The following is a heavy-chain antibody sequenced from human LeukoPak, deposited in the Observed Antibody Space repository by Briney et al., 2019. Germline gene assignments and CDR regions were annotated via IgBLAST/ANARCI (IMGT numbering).Heavy chain of an antibody. CDR3: ARGARAAAVGN. V-gene: IGHV4-4*07. D-gene: IGHD6-13*01. CDR1: GGSISTYY. CDR2: IHTSGST. Sequence: PSETLSLTCTVSGGSISTYYWSWIRQPAGKGLEWIGRIHTSGSTNYNPSLKSRVTISVDKPKNRFSLKLSSVTAADTAVYYCARGARAAAVGNWGQGTLVTVSS. J-gene: IGHJ4*02.